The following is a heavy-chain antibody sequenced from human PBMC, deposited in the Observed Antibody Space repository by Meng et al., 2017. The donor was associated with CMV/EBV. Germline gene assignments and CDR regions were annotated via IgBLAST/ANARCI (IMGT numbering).Heavy chain of an antibody. J-gene: IGHJ3*02. D-gene: IGHD3-3*01. CDR2: INHSGST. CDR1: GGSFSGHY. CDR3: AREYYDFWSFLVAFDI. Sequence: GSLRLSCAVYGGSFSGHYWSWIRQPPGKGLEWIGEINHSGSTNYNPSLKSRVTISVDTSKNQFSLKLSSVTAADTAVYYCAREYYDFWSFLVAFDIWGQGTMVTVSS. V-gene: IGHV4-34*01.